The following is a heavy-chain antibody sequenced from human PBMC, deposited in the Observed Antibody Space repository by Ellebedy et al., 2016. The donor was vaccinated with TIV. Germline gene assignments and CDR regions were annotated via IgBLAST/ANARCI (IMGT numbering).Heavy chain of an antibody. V-gene: IGHV4-61*02. CDR2: IYASGNI. J-gene: IGHJ6*03. CDR1: GDSISSGSYY. CDR3: ARHPPYYMDV. Sequence: SETLSLXCTVSGDSISSGSYYWIWIRQPAGKGLEWIGRIYASGNINYNPSLKSRVTMSVDTSMRQFSLNLTSVTAADTAVYYCARHPPYYMDVWGKGTTVTVSS.